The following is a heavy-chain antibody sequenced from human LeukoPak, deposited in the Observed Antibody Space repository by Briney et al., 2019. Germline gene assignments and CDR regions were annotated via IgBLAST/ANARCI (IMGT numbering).Heavy chain of an antibody. V-gene: IGHV3-7*01. D-gene: IGHD6-6*01. CDR3: SNGIYSSSY. CDR2: IKQDGSQQ. CDR1: GFTFTRYW. Sequence: SGGSLRLSCATSGFTFTRYWMSWTRQAPGKGLGWVANIKQDGSQQYYLDSVEGRFTISRDNAKNSLYLQMNNLRAEDTAVYYCSNGIYSSSYWGQGTLVTVSS. J-gene: IGHJ4*02.